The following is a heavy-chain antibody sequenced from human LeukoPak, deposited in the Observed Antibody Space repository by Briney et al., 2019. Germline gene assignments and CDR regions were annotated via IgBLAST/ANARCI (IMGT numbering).Heavy chain of an antibody. Sequence: GGSLRLSCAASGFTFSSYWMHWVRQAPGKGLVWVSRINSDGSSTTYADSVKGRFTISRDNAKNTLYLQMDSLRAEDTAVYYCARDLGAGNDAFDIWGQGTMVTVSS. J-gene: IGHJ3*02. CDR2: INSDGSST. CDR1: GFTFSSYW. D-gene: IGHD4/OR15-4a*01. V-gene: IGHV3-74*01. CDR3: ARDLGAGNDAFDI.